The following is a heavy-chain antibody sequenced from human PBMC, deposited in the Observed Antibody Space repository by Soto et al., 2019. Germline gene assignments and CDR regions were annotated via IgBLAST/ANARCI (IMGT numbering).Heavy chain of an antibody. Sequence: QVQLQESGPGLVKPSETLSLTCTVSGGSISSYYWSWIRQPPGKGLEWIGYIYYSGSTNYHPSLKSRVTISVDTSKNQFSLKLSSVPAADTAVYYCVRGGHYGSGSYPDYWGQGTLVTVSA. CDR3: VRGGHYGSGSYPDY. V-gene: IGHV4-59*01. D-gene: IGHD3-10*01. J-gene: IGHJ4*02. CDR2: IYYSGST. CDR1: GGSISSYY.